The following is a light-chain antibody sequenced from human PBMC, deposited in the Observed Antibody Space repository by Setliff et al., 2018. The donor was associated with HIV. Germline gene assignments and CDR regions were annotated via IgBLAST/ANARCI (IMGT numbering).Light chain of an antibody. V-gene: IGLV2-14*01. Sequence: QSALTQPASVSGSPGQSITISCTATSSDVSDFDSVAWYQQHPGRAPKLMIYEVNNRPSGVSNRFSGSKSGNTASLTISGLQADDEADYYCSSYTTTSTLRVFGAGTKVTVL. CDR3: SSYTTTSTLRV. CDR1: SSDVSDFDS. CDR2: EVN. J-gene: IGLJ1*01.